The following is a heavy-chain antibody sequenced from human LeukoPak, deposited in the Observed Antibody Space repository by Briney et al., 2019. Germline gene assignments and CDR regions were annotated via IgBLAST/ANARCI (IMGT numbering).Heavy chain of an antibody. CDR1: GGSISSYY. Sequence: PSETLSLTCTVSGGSISSYYWSWIRQPPGKGLEWIGYIYYSGSTNYNPSLKSRVTISVDTSKNQFSLKLSSVTAADTAVYYCARAGPRNTFGGVIVRRGGAFDIWGQGTMVTVSS. CDR3: ARAGPRNTFGGVIVRRGGAFDI. D-gene: IGHD3-16*02. V-gene: IGHV4-59*01. J-gene: IGHJ3*02. CDR2: IYYSGST.